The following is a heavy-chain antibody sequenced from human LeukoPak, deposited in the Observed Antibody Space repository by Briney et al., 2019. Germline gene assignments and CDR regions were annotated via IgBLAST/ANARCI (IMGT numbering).Heavy chain of an antibody. CDR2: IKQEGSEK. CDR3: ARDLPSDGYYYIDV. V-gene: IGHV3-7*01. J-gene: IGHJ6*03. Sequence: GGSLRLSCAASGFTFRIYWMSWVRQAPGEGLEWVANIKQEGSEKYYVDSVKGRFTIYRDNAKNSLYLQMNSLRAADTAVSYCARDLPSDGYYYIDVWGKGTTVTVSS. CDR1: GFTFRIYW.